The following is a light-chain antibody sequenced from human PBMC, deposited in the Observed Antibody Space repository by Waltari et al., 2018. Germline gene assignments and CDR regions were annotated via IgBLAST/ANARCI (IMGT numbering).Light chain of an antibody. CDR3: QSYDSTLGGSV. CDR1: SSNIGTGED. Sequence: QSVLTQPPSVSGAPGQRVTISCSGRSSNIGTGEDVNWYQQLPGKAPKLLIYGNSNRPSGVPDRISGSKSGTSASLAITGLQAEDEADYYCQSYDSTLGGSVFGGGTKLTVL. J-gene: IGLJ2*01. CDR2: GNS. V-gene: IGLV1-40*01.